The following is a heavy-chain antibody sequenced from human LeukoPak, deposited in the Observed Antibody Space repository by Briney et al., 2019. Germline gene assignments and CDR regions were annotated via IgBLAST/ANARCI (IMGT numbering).Heavy chain of an antibody. V-gene: IGHV3-30*02. CDR2: IRYDATAQ. D-gene: IGHD3-16*01. CDR3: AKDKLWGEDYFDY. J-gene: IGHJ4*02. CDR1: GFTFSSYS. Sequence: GGSLRLSCAASGFTFSSYSMNWVRQAPGKGLKWVAFIRYDATAQYYSDSVKGRFTISRDNSKNTLYLQMNSLRAEDTAIYYCAKDKLWGEDYFDYWGQGTLVTVSS.